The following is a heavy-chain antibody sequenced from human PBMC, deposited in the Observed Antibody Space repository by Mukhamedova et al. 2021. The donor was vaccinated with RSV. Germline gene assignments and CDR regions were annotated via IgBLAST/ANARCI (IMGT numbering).Heavy chain of an antibody. V-gene: IGHV3-74*01. J-gene: IGHJ4*02. Sequence: VSLINHDGSITSYADSVKGRFTISRDNAKNTLFLQMNSLRVEDTAVYYCGRDGGHRPLDSWGQGTLLTVSS. D-gene: IGHD3-16*01. CDR3: GRDGGHRPLDS. CDR2: INHDGSIT.